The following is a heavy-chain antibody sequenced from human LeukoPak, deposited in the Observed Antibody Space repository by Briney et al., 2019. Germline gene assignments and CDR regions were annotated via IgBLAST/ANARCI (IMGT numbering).Heavy chain of an antibody. CDR1: GFTFSTYG. Sequence: PGGSLRLSCAASGFTFSTYGMFWVRQAPGKGLEWVTFIQSDGSNKYYADSVKGRFTISRDNSKNTLYQQMNSLRAEDTAVYYCAKDGGYSFGSWGQGTLVTVSS. V-gene: IGHV3-30*02. CDR2: IQSDGSNK. J-gene: IGHJ4*02. D-gene: IGHD5-18*01. CDR3: AKDGGYSFGS.